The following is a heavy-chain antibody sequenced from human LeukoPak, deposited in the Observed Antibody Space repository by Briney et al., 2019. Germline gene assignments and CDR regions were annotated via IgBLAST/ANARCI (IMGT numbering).Heavy chain of an antibody. Sequence: ASVKVSCKASGYTFTSYGLRWVRQAPGQGLEWMGWISAYNGNTNYAQKLQGRVTMTTDTSTSTAYMELRRLRSDDTAVYYCARDRTSAFDIWGQGTMVTVSS. J-gene: IGHJ3*02. CDR1: GYTFTSYG. CDR3: ARDRTSAFDI. V-gene: IGHV1-18*01. CDR2: ISAYNGNT.